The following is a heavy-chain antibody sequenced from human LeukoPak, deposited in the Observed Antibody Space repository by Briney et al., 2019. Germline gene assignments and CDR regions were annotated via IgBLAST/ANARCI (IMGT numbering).Heavy chain of an antibody. CDR2: MSPKSGKT. J-gene: IGHJ4*02. CDR1: GHTFTSHD. CDR3: TREKDCADGICYED. Sequence: GASVKVSCKASGHTFTSHDINWVRQATGLGLEWLGWMSPKSGKTGYAQKFQGRVTMTRDTSISTAYMELSSLRFDDTAVYFCTREKDCADGICYEDWGQGTLVTVSS. D-gene: IGHD2-8*01. V-gene: IGHV1-8*01.